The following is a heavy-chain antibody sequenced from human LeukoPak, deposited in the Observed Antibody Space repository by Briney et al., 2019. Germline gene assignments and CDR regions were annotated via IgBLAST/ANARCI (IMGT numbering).Heavy chain of an antibody. CDR1: GGPFSGYF. CDR2: IHNSGTT. J-gene: IGHJ4*02. V-gene: IGHV4-34*01. CDR3: ARRYYYSLGSFPFDF. D-gene: IGHD3-10*01. Sequence: SETLSLTCAVSGGPFSGYFWSWIRQSSGKGLEWIGEIHNSGTTNYNPSLNSRVTISEDTSKNQFYLNLSSVTAADTAVYYCARRYYYSLGSFPFDFWGQGTLVSVCS.